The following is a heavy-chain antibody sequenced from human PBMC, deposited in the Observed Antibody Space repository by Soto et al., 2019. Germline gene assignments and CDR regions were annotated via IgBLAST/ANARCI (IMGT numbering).Heavy chain of an antibody. CDR1: GFTFNNYA. Sequence: EVQLLESGGGLVQPGGSLRLSCAASGFTFNNYAMTWVRQAPGKGLEWVSAISGGGDTTSYADSMKGRFTVSRDGSKNTLYLQMGSLRAEDTALYYCAKGRGGSGSLTPRVDFWGQGTLVTVSS. CDR3: AKGRGGSGSLTPRVDF. D-gene: IGHD3-10*01. V-gene: IGHV3-23*01. J-gene: IGHJ4*02. CDR2: ISGGGDTT.